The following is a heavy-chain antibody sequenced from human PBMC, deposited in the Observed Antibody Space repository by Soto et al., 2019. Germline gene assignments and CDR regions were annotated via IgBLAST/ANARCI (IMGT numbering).Heavy chain of an antibody. V-gene: IGHV1-2*04. CDR3: ARDEVFNSGYDYYYYGMDV. J-gene: IGHJ6*02. CDR2: INPNSGGT. Sequence: GASVKVSCKASGYTFTGYYMHWVRQAPGQGLEWMGWINPNSGGTNYAQKFQGWVTMTRDTSISTAYMELSSLRSEDTAVYYCARDEVFNSGYDYYYYGMDVWGQGTTVTVSS. CDR1: GYTFTGYY. D-gene: IGHD5-12*01.